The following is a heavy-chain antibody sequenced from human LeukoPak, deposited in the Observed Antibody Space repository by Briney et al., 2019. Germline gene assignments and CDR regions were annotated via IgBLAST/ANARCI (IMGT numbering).Heavy chain of an antibody. CDR2: ISAYNGNT. Sequence: ASVKVSCKASGYTFTSYGISWVRQAPGQGLEWMGWISAYNGNTNYAQKLQGRVTMTTDTSTSTAYMELRSLRSDDTAVYYCARFLAAAGTSGWFDRWGQGTLVTVSS. D-gene: IGHD6-13*01. V-gene: IGHV1-18*01. J-gene: IGHJ5*02. CDR1: GYTFTSYG. CDR3: ARFLAAAGTSGWFDR.